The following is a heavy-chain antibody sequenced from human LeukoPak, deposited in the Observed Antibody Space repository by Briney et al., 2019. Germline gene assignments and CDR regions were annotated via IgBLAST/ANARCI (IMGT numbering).Heavy chain of an antibody. J-gene: IGHJ5*02. CDR3: ARRDIAARLNWFDP. CDR2: IYYSGST. Sequence: SETLSLTCTVSGGSISSSRYYWGWIRQPPGKGLEWIGNIYYSGSTYYNPSLKSRVTISLDTSKNQFSLKLSSVTAADTAVYYCARRDIAARLNWFDPWGQRTLVTVSS. CDR1: GGSISSSRYY. V-gene: IGHV4-39*01. D-gene: IGHD6-6*01.